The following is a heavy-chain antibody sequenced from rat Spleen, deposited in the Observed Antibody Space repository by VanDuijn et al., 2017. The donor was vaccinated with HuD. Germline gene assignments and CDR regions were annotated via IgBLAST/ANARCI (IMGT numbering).Heavy chain of an antibody. CDR3: TREEDNSYYFDY. CDR1: GFSLSSYG. V-gene: IGHV2-13*01. CDR2: IWGNGNT. D-gene: IGHD1-10*01. J-gene: IGHJ2*01. Sequence: QVQLKESGPGLVQPSQTLSLTCTVSGFSLSSYGVIWVRQPPGKGLEWMGVIWGNGNTNYNSALKSRLSISRDTSNSQVFLKMSSLQTEDTAIYFCTREEDNSYYFDYWGQGVMVTVSS.